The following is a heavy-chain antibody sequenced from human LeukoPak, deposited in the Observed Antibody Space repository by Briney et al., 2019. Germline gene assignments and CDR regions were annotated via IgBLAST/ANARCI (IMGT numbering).Heavy chain of an antibody. CDR1: GGSISSYY. Sequence: SETLSLTCTVSGGSISSYYWSWIRQPPGKGLEWIGYIYYSGSTNYNPPLKSRVTISVDTSKNQFSLKLSSVTAADTAVYYCARQAYDILTGYAALDYWGQGTLVTVSS. CDR3: ARQAYDILTGYAALDY. CDR2: IYYSGST. D-gene: IGHD3-9*01. V-gene: IGHV4-59*08. J-gene: IGHJ4*02.